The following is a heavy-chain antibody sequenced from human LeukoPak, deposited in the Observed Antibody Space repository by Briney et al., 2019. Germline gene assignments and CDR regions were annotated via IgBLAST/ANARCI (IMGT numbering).Heavy chain of an antibody. J-gene: IGHJ4*02. D-gene: IGHD6-19*01. Sequence: GGSLRLSCAASGFTFSSYWMGWVRQAPGGGVGWVANINQDGSDKYYVDSVKGRFTISRDNAKNSLYLQMNSLRAEDTAVYFCARTYPGIALAGTFDYWGQGTRVTFSS. CDR1: GFTFSSYW. CDR2: INQDGSDK. V-gene: IGHV3-7*01. CDR3: ARTYPGIALAGTFDY.